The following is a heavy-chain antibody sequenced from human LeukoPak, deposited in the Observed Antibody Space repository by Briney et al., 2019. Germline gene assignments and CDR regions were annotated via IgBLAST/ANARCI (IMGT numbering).Heavy chain of an antibody. CDR3: ARHTYDQENWFDP. CDR1: GGSISSYY. J-gene: IGHJ5*02. V-gene: IGHV4-4*09. Sequence: PSETLSFTCTVSGGSISSYYWGWIRQPPGKGLEWIGYTYTSGSTNYNPSLKSRVTISVDTSKNQFSLKLSSVTAADTAVYYCARHTYDQENWFDPWGQGTLVTVSS. CDR2: TYTSGST. D-gene: IGHD3-16*01.